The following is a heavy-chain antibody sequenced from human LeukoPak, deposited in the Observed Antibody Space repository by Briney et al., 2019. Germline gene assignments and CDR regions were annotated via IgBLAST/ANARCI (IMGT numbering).Heavy chain of an antibody. J-gene: IGHJ5*02. D-gene: IGHD2-2*01. CDR1: GYTFTAYY. Sequence: GASVKVSCKAFGYTFTAYYIHWVRQAPGQGLEWMGVINPSGGSTSFAQKFQARLTMTRDTSTSTVYMELSGLRSEDKAVYYCAREIVVVPAAMVFDPWGQGTLVTVSS. CDR2: INPSGGST. V-gene: IGHV1-46*01. CDR3: AREIVVVPAAMVFDP.